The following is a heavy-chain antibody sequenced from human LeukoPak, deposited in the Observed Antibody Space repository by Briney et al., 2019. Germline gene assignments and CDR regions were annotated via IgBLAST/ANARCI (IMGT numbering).Heavy chain of an antibody. Sequence: PSETLSLTCAVYGGSFSGYYWSWIRQPPGKGLEWIGEINHSGSTNYNPSLKSRVTISVDTSKNQFSLKLSSVTAADTAVYYCARGSRTNYFDYWGQGTLVTVSS. CDR3: ARGSRTNYFDY. D-gene: IGHD6-13*01. V-gene: IGHV4-34*01. J-gene: IGHJ4*02. CDR2: INHSGST. CDR1: GGSFSGYY.